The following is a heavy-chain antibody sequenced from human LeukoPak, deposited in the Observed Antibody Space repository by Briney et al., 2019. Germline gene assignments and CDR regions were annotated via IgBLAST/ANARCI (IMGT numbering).Heavy chain of an antibody. CDR3: ARDRDSSGWYEGY. V-gene: IGHV3-30-3*01. J-gene: IGHJ4*02. Sequence: AGGSLRLSCSSSGLTFSSYAMHWVRQAPGKGLEWVAVISYDGSNKYYADSVKGRFTISRDNSKNTLYLQMNSLRAEDTAVYYCARDRDSSGWYEGYWGQGTLVTVSS. D-gene: IGHD6-19*01. CDR2: ISYDGSNK. CDR1: GLTFSSYA.